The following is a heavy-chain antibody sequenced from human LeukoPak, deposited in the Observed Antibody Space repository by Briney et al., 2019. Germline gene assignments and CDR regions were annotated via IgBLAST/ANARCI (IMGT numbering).Heavy chain of an antibody. CDR2: TSGSGGNP. D-gene: IGHD3-10*01. CDR1: GFAFSSYA. J-gene: IGHJ4*02. CDR3: GKETGIILVRGAIDY. V-gene: IGHV3-23*01. Sequence: GGSLRLSCAASGFAFSSYAMSWVRQAPGKGLEWVSVTSGSGGNPYYADSVKGRFTTSRDNSKNTVYLHMNSLRAEDTALYYCGKETGIILVRGAIDYWGQGTPVTVSS.